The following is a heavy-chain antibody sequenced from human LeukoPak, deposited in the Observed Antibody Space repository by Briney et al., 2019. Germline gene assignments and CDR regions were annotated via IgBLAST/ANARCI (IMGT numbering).Heavy chain of an antibody. D-gene: IGHD4-17*01. CDR3: VHRTMVTSVDH. Sequence: ESGPTQVKPTQTLTLTCTFSGSSLNTNAVAVGWVRQPPGQALEWLTFIYGNDDKRYSPPLASRLTITKDTSKNQVVLTMTDMDYVDTATYYCVHRTMVTSVDHWGQGTLVTVSS. V-gene: IGHV2-5*01. J-gene: IGHJ4*02. CDR1: GSSLNTNAVA. CDR2: IYGNDDK.